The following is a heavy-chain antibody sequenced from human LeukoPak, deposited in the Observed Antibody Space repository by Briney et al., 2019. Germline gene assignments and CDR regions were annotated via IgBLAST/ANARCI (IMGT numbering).Heavy chain of an antibody. CDR3: AREGDYGSGSY. CDR2: ISSSGSYI. V-gene: IGHV3-21*01. D-gene: IGHD3-10*01. Sequence: SGGSLRLSCAASGFTFSSYSMNWVRQAPGKGLEWVSSISSSGSYIYYADSVKGRFTISRDNAKNSLYLQMNSLRAEDMAAYYCAREGDYGSGSYWGQGTLVTVSS. J-gene: IGHJ4*02. CDR1: GFTFSSYS.